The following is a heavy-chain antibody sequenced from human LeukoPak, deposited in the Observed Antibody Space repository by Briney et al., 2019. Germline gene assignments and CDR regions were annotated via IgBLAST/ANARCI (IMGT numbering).Heavy chain of an antibody. CDR1: GGTFSSYA. CDR2: IIPIFGTA. V-gene: IGHV1-69*06. CDR3: ASRITIFGVVIII. D-gene: IGHD3-3*01. Sequence: GASVTVSCKASGGTFSSYAISWVRQAPGQGLEWMGGIIPIFGTANYAQKFQGRVTITADKSTNTAYMELSSLRSEDTAVYYCASRITIFGVVIIIWGQGTLVTVSS. J-gene: IGHJ4*02.